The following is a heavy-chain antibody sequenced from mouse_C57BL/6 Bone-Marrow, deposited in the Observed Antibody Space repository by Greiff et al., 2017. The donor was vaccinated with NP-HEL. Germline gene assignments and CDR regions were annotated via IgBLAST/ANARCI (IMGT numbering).Heavy chain of an antibody. CDR2: ISYDGSN. D-gene: IGHD1-1*01. CDR1: GYSITSGYY. CDR3: ARLTTVGDY. J-gene: IGHJ2*01. Sequence: EVKLQESGPGLVKPSQSLSLTCSVTGYSITSGYYWNWIRQFPGNKLEWMGYISYDGSNNYNPSLKNRISITRDTSKNQFFLKLNSVTTEDTATYYCARLTTVGDYWGQGTTLTVSS. V-gene: IGHV3-6*01.